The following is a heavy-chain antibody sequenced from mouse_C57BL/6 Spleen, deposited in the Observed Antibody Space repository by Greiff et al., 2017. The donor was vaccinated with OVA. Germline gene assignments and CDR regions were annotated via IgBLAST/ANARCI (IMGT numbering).Heavy chain of an antibody. CDR1: GYTFTSYW. CDR3: ARESYYGNYALFAY. CDR2: IHPNSGST. Sequence: QVQLRQPGAELVKPGASVKLSCKASGYTFTSYWMHWVKQRPGQGLEWIGMIHPNSGSTNYNEKFKSKATLTVDKSSSTAYMQLSSLTSEDSAVYYCARESYYGNYALFAYWGQGTLVTVSA. J-gene: IGHJ3*01. V-gene: IGHV1-64*01. D-gene: IGHD2-1*01.